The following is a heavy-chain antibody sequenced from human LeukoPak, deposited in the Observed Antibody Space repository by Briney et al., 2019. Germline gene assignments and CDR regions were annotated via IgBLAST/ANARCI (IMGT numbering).Heavy chain of an antibody. D-gene: IGHD3-10*01. CDR1: GVSISSSNSY. V-gene: IGHV4-39*01. Sequence: SETLSLTCTVSGVSISSSNSYWGWIRQPPGKGLEWIGSIYYSGNTHYNASLKSQVSISIDTSKNQFSLKLTSVTAADTAVYYCASVRRGFGESSKYYSYYYMDVWGNGTTVTISS. CDR3: ASVRRGFGESSKYYSYYYMDV. CDR2: IYYSGNT. J-gene: IGHJ6*03.